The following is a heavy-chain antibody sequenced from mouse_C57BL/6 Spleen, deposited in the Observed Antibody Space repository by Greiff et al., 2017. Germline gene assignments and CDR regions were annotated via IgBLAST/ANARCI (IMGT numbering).Heavy chain of an antibody. D-gene: IGHD1-1*01. CDR3: ASLIYYSFYFDY. Sequence: DVQLVESGGGLVQPGGSLSLSCAASGFTFTDYYMSWVRQPPGTALEWLGFIRNKANGYTTGYSASVQGRFTNSRDTSQSILYLKMNDLRAEDSATYYCASLIYYSFYFDYWGQGTTLTVSS. CDR2: IRNKANGYTT. J-gene: IGHJ2*01. V-gene: IGHV7-3*01. CDR1: GFTFTDYY.